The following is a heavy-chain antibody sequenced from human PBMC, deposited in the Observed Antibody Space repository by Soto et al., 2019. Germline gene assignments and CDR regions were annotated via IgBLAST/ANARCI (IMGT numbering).Heavy chain of an antibody. V-gene: IGHV3-30*18. CDR3: ANVPEYNFWSGYRYYFDY. J-gene: IGHJ4*02. D-gene: IGHD3-3*01. CDR1: GFTFSTYG. Sequence: PGGYLRFSCVGSGFTFSTYGMHWVRQAPGKGLEWVAVISYEGSVQHYADSVKGRFTISRDNSKNTLYLQMHSLRAEDTAVYYCANVPEYNFWSGYRYYFDYWGQGTLVTVSS. CDR2: ISYEGSVQ.